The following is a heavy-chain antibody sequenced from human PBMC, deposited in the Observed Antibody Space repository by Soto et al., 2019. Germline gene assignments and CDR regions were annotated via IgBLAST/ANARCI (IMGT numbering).Heavy chain of an antibody. D-gene: IGHD4-17*01. V-gene: IGHV1-46*01. CDR3: ARWYDYGGNRFDY. CDR2: VNPSDGST. Sequence: ASLKVSCKASGYTFTRNYVLWVRQAPGQGLEWMGIVNPSDGSTSYSQRFQGRVTVTMDTSTSTAYMELSSLRSEDTAVYYCARWYDYGGNRFDYWGQGTLVTVSS. CDR1: GYTFTRNY. J-gene: IGHJ4*02.